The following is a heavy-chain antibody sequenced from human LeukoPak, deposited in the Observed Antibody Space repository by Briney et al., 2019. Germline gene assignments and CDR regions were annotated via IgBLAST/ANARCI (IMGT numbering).Heavy chain of an antibody. D-gene: IGHD5/OR15-5a*01. CDR2: TSGDGITT. V-gene: IGHV3-43*02. Sequence: GVSLRLSCAVSRYTFHNYAIHWVRQAPGKGLVCVSLTSGDGITTYFADSVKGRFTIYRDNSKSSLFLQMNSLRTEDTALYYCARDHVYGGADYWGQGTLVTVSS. CDR1: RYTFHNYA. J-gene: IGHJ4*02. CDR3: ARDHVYGGADY.